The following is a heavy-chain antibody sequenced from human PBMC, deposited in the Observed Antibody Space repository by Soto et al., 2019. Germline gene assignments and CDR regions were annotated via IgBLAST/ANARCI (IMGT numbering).Heavy chain of an antibody. CDR1: GYTFTSYG. CDR2: ISAYNGNT. V-gene: IGHV1-18*04. CDR3: ARAVAGNNWFDP. J-gene: IGHJ5*02. Sequence: AAVKVFCKASGYTFTSYGISWGRQAPGQGLEWMGWISAYNGNTNYAQKLQGRVTMTTDTSTSTAYMELRSLRSDDTAVYYCARAVAGNNWFDPWGQGTLVTVSS. D-gene: IGHD6-19*01.